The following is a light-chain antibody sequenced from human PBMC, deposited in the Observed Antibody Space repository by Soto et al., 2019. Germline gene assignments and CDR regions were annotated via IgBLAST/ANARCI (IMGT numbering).Light chain of an antibody. V-gene: IGKV1-8*01. Sequence: AIRMTQSPSSLSASTGDRVTITCRASQYITSYLAWYQQKPGKAPKLLIYAASTLQSGVPSRFSGSGSGTDFTLTITGLQSEDFATYYCQQYYSYPRTFGQGTKVEIK. CDR3: QQYYSYPRT. J-gene: IGKJ1*01. CDR1: QYITSY. CDR2: AAS.